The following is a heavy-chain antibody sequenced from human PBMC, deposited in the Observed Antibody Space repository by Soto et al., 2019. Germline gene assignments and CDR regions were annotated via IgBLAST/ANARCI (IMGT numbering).Heavy chain of an antibody. Sequence: QVQLVQSGAEVKKPGASVKVSCKASGYTFTSYGISWVRQAPGQGLEWMGWISAYNGNTNYAQKLQGRVTMTTDTSTSTAYRELRSLRSDDTAVYYCARDEGIVLVPAAIPAYYYYGMDVWGQGTTVTVSS. CDR2: ISAYNGNT. D-gene: IGHD2-2*01. CDR3: ARDEGIVLVPAAIPAYYYYGMDV. CDR1: GYTFTSYG. V-gene: IGHV1-18*01. J-gene: IGHJ6*02.